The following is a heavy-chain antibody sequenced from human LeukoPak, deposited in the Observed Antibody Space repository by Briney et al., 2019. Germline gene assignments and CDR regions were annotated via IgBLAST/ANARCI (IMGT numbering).Heavy chain of an antibody. V-gene: IGHV3-15*01. CDR3: TGYYYGSGSYYNVEWFDP. J-gene: IGHJ5*02. Sequence: GGSLRLSCRTSGFTFSSYAMSWVRQAPGKGLEWVGRIRGKTDGGTTEYAASVTGRFSISRDDSINTLYLQMNSLKTEDTAVYYCTGYYYGSGSYYNVEWFDPWGQGTLVTVSS. D-gene: IGHD3-10*01. CDR1: GFTFSSYA. CDR2: IRGKTDGGTT.